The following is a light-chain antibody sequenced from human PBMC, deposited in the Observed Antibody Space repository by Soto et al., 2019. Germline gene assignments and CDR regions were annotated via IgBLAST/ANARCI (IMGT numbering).Light chain of an antibody. CDR2: GNN. V-gene: IGLV1-40*01. CDR1: SSNIGAGYD. J-gene: IGLJ1*01. Sequence: QSVLTQPHSVSGAPVQRVTISCTGSSSNIGAGYDVHWYQQLPGTAPKLLIYGNNNRPSGVPDRFSGSKSGTSASLAITGLQAEDEADYYCQSYDSSLSASFGTGTKVTVL. CDR3: QSYDSSLSAS.